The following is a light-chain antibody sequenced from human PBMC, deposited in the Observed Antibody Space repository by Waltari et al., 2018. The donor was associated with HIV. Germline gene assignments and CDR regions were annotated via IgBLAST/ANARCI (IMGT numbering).Light chain of an antibody. CDR3: QQYHTDLS. V-gene: IGKV1-5*03. J-gene: IGKJ5*01. Sequence: DIHMTQSPSTLSAFVGDRVFITCRASQPISNWLAWYQQKPGKAPKLLIHRASILESGVSSRVSGSGSGTEFTLIIDTLQVDDFATYYCQQYHTDLSFGQGTRLEFK. CDR2: RAS. CDR1: QPISNW.